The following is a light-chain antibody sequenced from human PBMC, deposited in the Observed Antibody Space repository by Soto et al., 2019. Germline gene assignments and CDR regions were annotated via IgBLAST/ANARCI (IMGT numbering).Light chain of an antibody. Sequence: DIQMTQSPPTLSASVGDRVTITCRASQSISSWLAWYQQKPGKAPKLLIYDASTLESGVPSRFSGSGSGTEFTLTISSLPPDDFATYYCQQYNNYLMYTFGQGTKLEIK. J-gene: IGKJ2*01. CDR1: QSISSW. V-gene: IGKV1-5*01. CDR2: DAS. CDR3: QQYNNYLMYT.